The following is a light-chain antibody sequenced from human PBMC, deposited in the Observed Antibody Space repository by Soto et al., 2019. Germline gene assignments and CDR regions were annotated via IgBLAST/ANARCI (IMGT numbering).Light chain of an antibody. CDR2: AAS. V-gene: IGKV1-27*01. CDR1: QDISSY. CDR3: QNLDSAAFT. J-gene: IGKJ3*01. Sequence: DIQMTQSPSSLSASVGDRVTITCRASQDISSYLAWYQQRPGKVPKLLIYAASTLQSGVPSRFSGTGSGTEFTLTISSLLPEDVATYYCQNLDSAAFTFGPGTKVDI.